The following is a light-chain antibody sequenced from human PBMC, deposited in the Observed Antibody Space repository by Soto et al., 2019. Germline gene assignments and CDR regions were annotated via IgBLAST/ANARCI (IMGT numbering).Light chain of an antibody. V-gene: IGLV2-14*01. CDR3: SSYTSSSTRV. J-gene: IGLJ3*02. Sequence: QSALTQPASVSGSPGQSITISCTGTSSDVGGYNYVSWYQQYPGKAPKVMIFDVSNRPSGVSDRFSGSKSGNTAFLTISGLQAEDEADYYCSSYTSSSTRVFGGGTKLTVL. CDR2: DVS. CDR1: SSDVGGYNY.